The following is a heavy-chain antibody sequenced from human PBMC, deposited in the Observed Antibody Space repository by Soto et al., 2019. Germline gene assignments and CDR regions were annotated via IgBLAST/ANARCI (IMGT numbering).Heavy chain of an antibody. CDR2: ISGSGGST. CDR1: GFTFSSYA. CDR3: AKMWGSSSWSNYYYGMDV. D-gene: IGHD6-13*01. V-gene: IGHV3-23*01. Sequence: PGGSLRLSCAASGFTFSSYAMSWVRQAPGKGLEWVSAISGSGGSTYYADPVKGRFTISRDNSKNTLYLQMNSLRAEDTAVYYCAKMWGSSSWSNYYYGMDVWGQGTTVTVSS. J-gene: IGHJ6*02.